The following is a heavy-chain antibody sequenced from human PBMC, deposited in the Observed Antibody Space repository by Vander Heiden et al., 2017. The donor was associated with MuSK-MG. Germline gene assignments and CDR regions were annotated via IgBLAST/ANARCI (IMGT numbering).Heavy chain of an antibody. CDR2: TPYDDNNK. D-gene: IGHD2-21*02. CDR3: ARVHRLPDCGGDCYSLDD. J-gene: IGHJ4*02. V-gene: IGHV3-30*04. Sequence: VQLVESGGRVVPPGASLRLSCAASGLTFSYFSMHWVRQAPGKGRGWGAVTPYDDNNKYDADPVKGRFTISRDNSKSTLYLKMNSLRAEDTAVYYCARVHRLPDCGGDCYSLDDWGQGTLGTVSS. CDR1: GLTFSYFS.